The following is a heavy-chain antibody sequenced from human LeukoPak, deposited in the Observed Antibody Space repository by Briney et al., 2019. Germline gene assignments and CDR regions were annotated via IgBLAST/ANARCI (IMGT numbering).Heavy chain of an antibody. V-gene: IGHV1-2*02. CDR1: GYTFTDYY. J-gene: IGHJ4*02. Sequence: ASVKVSRKASGYTFTDYYMHWVRQAPGQGLEWMGWINPNSGGTNYAQKFQGRVTMTRDTPISTAYMELSRLTSDDSAVYYCARDRSAGRDLDYWGQGALVTVSS. CDR2: INPNSGGT. D-gene: IGHD1-26*01. CDR3: ARDRSAGRDLDY.